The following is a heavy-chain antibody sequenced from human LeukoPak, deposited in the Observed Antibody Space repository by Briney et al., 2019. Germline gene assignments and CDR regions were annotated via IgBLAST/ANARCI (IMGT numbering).Heavy chain of an antibody. Sequence: ASVKVSCKASGYTFTGYYMHWVRQAPGQGPEWMGWINPNSGGTNYAQKFQGRVTMTRDTSISTAYMELSRLRSDDTAVYYCARDHRGGLNWFDPWGQGTLVTVSS. J-gene: IGHJ5*02. CDR1: GYTFTGYY. CDR2: INPNSGGT. CDR3: ARDHRGGLNWFDP. V-gene: IGHV1-2*02. D-gene: IGHD3-10*01.